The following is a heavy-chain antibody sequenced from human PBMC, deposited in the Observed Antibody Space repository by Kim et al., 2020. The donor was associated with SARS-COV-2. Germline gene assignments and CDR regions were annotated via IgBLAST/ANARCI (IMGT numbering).Heavy chain of an antibody. D-gene: IGHD4-4*01. V-gene: IGHV3-15*01. CDR3: TQTTVTTFFYYYGMDV. Sequence: PVKGRFTSSRDDSKNPLYLQMNSLKTEDTAVYYCTQTTVTTFFYYYGMDVWGQGTTVTVSS. J-gene: IGHJ6*02.